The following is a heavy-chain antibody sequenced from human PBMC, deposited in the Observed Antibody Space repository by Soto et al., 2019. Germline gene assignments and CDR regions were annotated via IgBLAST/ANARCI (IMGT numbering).Heavy chain of an antibody. J-gene: IGHJ4*02. V-gene: IGHV3-53*01. CDR2: ISSDGGT. D-gene: IGHD6-19*01. CDR3: ARDVMSVAGSADY. CDR1: AFTVMSNY. Sequence: GGSLRLSCAASAFTVMSNYMIWFRHSPGKGLEWVSTISSDGGTYYTDSVKGRFAISRDNSKNTLYLQMNSLTAEDTAVYYCARDVMSVAGSADYWGQGTLVTVS.